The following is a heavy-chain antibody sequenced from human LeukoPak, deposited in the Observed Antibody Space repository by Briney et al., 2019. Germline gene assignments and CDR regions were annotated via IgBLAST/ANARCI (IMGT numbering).Heavy chain of an antibody. CDR2: IYSGGRT. J-gene: IGHJ6*02. D-gene: IGHD3-3*01. V-gene: IGHV3-53*01. CDR3: ARDFETEGYYYYGMDV. Sequence: PGGSLRLSCVASGLTVRSNYMSWVRQAPGKGLEWVSVIYSGGRTYYADAVKGRFTMSRDNSKNTVYLQMNSLTAEDTAVYYCARDFETEGYYYYGMDVWGQGTTVTVSS. CDR1: GLTVRSNY.